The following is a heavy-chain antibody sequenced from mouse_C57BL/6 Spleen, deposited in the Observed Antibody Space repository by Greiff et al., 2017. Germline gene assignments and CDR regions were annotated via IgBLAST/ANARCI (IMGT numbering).Heavy chain of an antibody. D-gene: IGHD1-1*01. CDR2: LDPSDSYT. J-gene: IGHJ2*01. V-gene: IGHV1-50*01. CDR1: GYTFTSYW. CDR3: ARGATVVGYYFDY. Sequence: VQLQQPGAELVKPGASVKLSCKASGYTFTSYWMQWVKQRPGQGLEWIGELDPSDSYTNYNQKFKGKATLPVDTSSSTAYMQLSSLTSEDSAVYYCARGATVVGYYFDYWGQGTTLTVSS.